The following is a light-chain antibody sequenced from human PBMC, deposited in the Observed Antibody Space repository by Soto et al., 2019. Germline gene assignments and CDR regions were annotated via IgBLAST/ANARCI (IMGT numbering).Light chain of an antibody. CDR2: DND. Sequence: QSVLTQPPSMSAAPGQTVTISCSGSSSNIGNNYVSWYQQLPGTAPKLLIYDNDKRPSGIPDRFSGSKSGTSATLGITGLQTGDEADYYCEAWDTSLSGGVFGGGTKVTVL. CDR3: EAWDTSLSGGV. V-gene: IGLV1-51*01. J-gene: IGLJ3*02. CDR1: SSNIGNNY.